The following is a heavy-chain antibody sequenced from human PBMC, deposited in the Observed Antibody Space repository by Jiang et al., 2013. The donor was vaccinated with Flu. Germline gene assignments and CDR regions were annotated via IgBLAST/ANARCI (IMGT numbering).Heavy chain of an antibody. Sequence: EVQLVESGAEVKKPGASVKVSCKASGYTFTSYDINWVRQAPGKGLEWVSSISSSSSYIYYADSVKGRFTISRDNAKNSLYLQMNSLRAEDTAVYYCARAGPRNWYYFDYWGQGTLVT. CDR1: GYTFTSYD. V-gene: IGHV3-21*01. CDR3: ARAGPRNWYYFDY. CDR2: ISSSSSYI. J-gene: IGHJ4*02. D-gene: IGHD1-14*01.